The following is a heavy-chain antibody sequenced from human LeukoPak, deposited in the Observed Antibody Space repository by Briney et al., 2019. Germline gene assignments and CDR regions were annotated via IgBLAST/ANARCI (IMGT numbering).Heavy chain of an antibody. CDR3: AKDRNGKTYYYDSSGYYGVVLDY. D-gene: IGHD3-22*01. Sequence: PGRSLRLSCAASGFTFSSYSMNWVRQAPGKGLEWVSSISSSSRSYIYYADSVKGRFTISRDNAKNSLYLQMNSLRAEDTAVYYCAKDRNGKTYYYDSSGYYGVVLDYWGQGTLVTVSS. CDR2: ISSSSRSYI. J-gene: IGHJ4*02. V-gene: IGHV3-21*01. CDR1: GFTFSSYS.